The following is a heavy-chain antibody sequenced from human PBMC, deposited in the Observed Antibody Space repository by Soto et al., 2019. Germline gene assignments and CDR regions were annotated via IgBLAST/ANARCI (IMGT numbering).Heavy chain of an antibody. CDR3: ARSSPYIVVRKPTGNQDYYGMDV. V-gene: IGHV1-69*01. CDR2: IIPVLGTT. D-gene: IGHD2-2*01. Sequence: QVQLVQSGAEVKKPGSSVKVFCKASGGTFSNYTISWVRQAPGQGLGGMGGIIPVLGTTDYEQKFQGRVTITADGSTSTAYMKLSSLRSADTAVYYCARSSPYIVVRKPTGNQDYYGMDVWGQGTTVTVSS. J-gene: IGHJ6*02. CDR1: GGTFSNYT.